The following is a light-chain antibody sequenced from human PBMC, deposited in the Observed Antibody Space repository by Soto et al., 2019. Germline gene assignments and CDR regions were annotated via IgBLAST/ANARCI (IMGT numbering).Light chain of an antibody. CDR1: QSINKW. V-gene: IGKV1-5*03. J-gene: IGKJ1*01. CDR2: KVS. CDR3: QQYDTYSGT. Sequence: DLLLTQSPSTLSASVGDRVTISCRASQSINKWLAWYQHKPGKAPKLLISKVSNLQTGVTSRFSGSGSGTEFTLTISSLQPEDVATYYCQQYDTYSGTFGQGTKVDIK.